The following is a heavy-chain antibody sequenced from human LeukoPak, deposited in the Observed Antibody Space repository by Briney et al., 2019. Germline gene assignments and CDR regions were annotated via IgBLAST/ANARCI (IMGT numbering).Heavy chain of an antibody. CDR3: ARGLTSTFDY. Sequence: SETLSLTCTVSGGSISSGGYYWSWIRQHPGQGLEWIGSVYYSGSTYYNPSLKGRVTISVDTSKNQLSLNLNSVAAADTAVYYCARGLTSTFDYWGQGTLVTVSS. CDR1: GGSISSGGYY. V-gene: IGHV4-31*03. D-gene: IGHD2-2*01. J-gene: IGHJ4*02. CDR2: VYYSGST.